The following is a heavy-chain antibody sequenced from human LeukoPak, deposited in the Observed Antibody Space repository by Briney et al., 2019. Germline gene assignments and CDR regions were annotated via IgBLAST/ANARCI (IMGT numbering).Heavy chain of an antibody. D-gene: IGHD3-10*01. V-gene: IGHV3-30*04. Sequence: PGRSLRLSCAASGFTFGDFAMYWVRQAPGKGLEWVASILYDGSNDNYAAPVKGRFTISRDNSKSTLYLQMDDLRDEDTAVYYCARDRLWFGDGSPFDYWGQGNLVTVSS. CDR3: ARDRLWFGDGSPFDY. CDR1: GFTFGDFA. J-gene: IGHJ4*02. CDR2: ILYDGSND.